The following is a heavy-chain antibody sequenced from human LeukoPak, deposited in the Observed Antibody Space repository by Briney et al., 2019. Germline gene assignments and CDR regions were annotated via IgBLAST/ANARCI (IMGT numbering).Heavy chain of an antibody. V-gene: IGHV3-23*01. CDR1: GFTVSSNY. J-gene: IGHJ4*02. D-gene: IGHD3-22*01. CDR3: AKAEGITMIVVVITPFDY. Sequence: GGSLRLSCAASGFTVSSNYMSWVRQAPGKGLEWVSAISGSGGGTYYADSVKGRFTISRDNSKNTLYPQMNSLRAEDTAVYYCAKAEGITMIVVVITPFDYWGQGTLVTVSS. CDR2: ISGSGGGT.